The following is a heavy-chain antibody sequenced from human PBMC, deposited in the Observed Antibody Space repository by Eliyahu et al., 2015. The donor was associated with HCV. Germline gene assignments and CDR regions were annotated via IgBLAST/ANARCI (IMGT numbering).Heavy chain of an antibody. V-gene: IGHV1-18*01. D-gene: IGHD3-10*01. CDR1: GYPFTDYG. J-gene: IGHJ5*02. CDR2: ASTYNSHT. Sequence: QVQLVQSGAEVKKPGASVKVSCKASGYPFTDYGIXWVRQAPGQGLEWMGWASTYNSHTNYARRFQDRLTMTTDTSTATVYMELRSLRHDDTAVYYCARDMLRGAVFPFNWFDPWGQGTLVTVSS. CDR3: ARDMLRGAVFPFNWFDP.